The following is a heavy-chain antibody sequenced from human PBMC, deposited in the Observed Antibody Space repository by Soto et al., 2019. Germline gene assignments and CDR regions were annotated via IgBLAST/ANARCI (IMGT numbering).Heavy chain of an antibody. V-gene: IGHV3-48*02. CDR3: SRDAGYTYGPFDY. J-gene: IGHJ4*02. CDR2: ISSSSSTI. D-gene: IGHD5-18*01. CDR1: GFTFSSYS. Sequence: EVQLVESGGGLVQPGGSLRLSCAASGFTFSSYSMNWVRQARGKGLEWVSYISSSSSTIYYADSVKGRFTISRDNPKNSLYLQMTSLRDEDPAVYSCSRDAGYTYGPFDYWGQGTLVTVSS.